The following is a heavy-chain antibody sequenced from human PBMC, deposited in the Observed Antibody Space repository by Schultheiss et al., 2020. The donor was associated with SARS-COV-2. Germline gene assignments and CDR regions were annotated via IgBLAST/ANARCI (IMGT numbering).Heavy chain of an antibody. Sequence: GESLKISCAASGLSFSNYEMNWVLQAPGKGLEWISYISNSDTTTFYADSVKGRFTISRDNSKNTLYLQMNSLRAEDTAVYYCARSDYGDYPVPNHAFDIWGQGTMVTVSS. CDR2: ISNSDTTT. CDR1: GLSFSNYE. V-gene: IGHV3-48*01. J-gene: IGHJ3*02. D-gene: IGHD4-17*01. CDR3: ARSDYGDYPVPNHAFDI.